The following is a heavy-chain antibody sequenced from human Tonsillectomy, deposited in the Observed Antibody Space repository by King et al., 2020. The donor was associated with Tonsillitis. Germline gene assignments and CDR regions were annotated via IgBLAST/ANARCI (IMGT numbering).Heavy chain of an antibody. Sequence: VQLQQWGAGLLKPSETLSLTCAVYGGSFIGYYWSWIRQPPGKGLEWIGEINHSGSTNYNPSLKSRVTISVDTSKNQFSLKLSSVTAADTAVYYCARRDIPGMDVWGQGTTVTVSS. CDR2: INHSGST. D-gene: IGHD2-2*02. J-gene: IGHJ6*02. CDR3: ARRDIPGMDV. CDR1: GGSFIGYY. V-gene: IGHV4-34*01.